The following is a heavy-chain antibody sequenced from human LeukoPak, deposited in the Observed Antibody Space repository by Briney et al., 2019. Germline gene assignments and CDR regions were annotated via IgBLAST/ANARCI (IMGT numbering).Heavy chain of an antibody. J-gene: IGHJ4*02. CDR1: GFTFSSYA. CDR2: ISYDGSNK. CDR3: ARGAYQFEY. Sequence: GRSLRLSCAASGFTFSSYAMHWVRQAPGKGLEWVAVISYDGSNKYYADSVKGRFTISRDNSKNSLYLQMNSLRVEDTALYYCARGAYQFEYWGQGTLVTVSS. V-gene: IGHV3-30*04. D-gene: IGHD2-2*01.